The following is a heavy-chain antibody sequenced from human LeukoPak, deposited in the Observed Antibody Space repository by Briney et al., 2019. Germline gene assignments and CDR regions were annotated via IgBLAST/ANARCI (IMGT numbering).Heavy chain of an antibody. CDR1: GFSFRSYG. D-gene: IGHD3-22*01. V-gene: IGHV3-30*18. CDR2: ISYEGSNE. CDR3: AKDGIRYYYDSSGYYGDY. J-gene: IGHJ4*02. Sequence: GGSLRLSCAASGFSFRSYGMHWVRQAPGKGLEWVAVISYEGSNEYYADSVKGRFTISRDNSKNTLYLQMTSLRAEDTAVYYCAKDGIRYYYDSSGYYGDYWGQGNLVTVSS.